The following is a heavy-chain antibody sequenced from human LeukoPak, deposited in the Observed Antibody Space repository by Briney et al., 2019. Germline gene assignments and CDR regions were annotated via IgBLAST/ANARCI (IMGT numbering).Heavy chain of an antibody. D-gene: IGHD3-22*01. CDR3: ARDWGYYYDSSGYYYVGGFDY. CDR2: ISTYHGNT. J-gene: IGHJ4*02. V-gene: IGHV1-18*01. Sequence: ASVKVSCKASGYTFTTAGIGWVRQAPGQVLEWMGWISTYHGNTNYAQIFQDRVTLTTDTSTSTAYMELRRLRSDDTAVYYCARDWGYYYDSSGYYYVGGFDYWGQGTLVTVSS. CDR1: GYTFTTAG.